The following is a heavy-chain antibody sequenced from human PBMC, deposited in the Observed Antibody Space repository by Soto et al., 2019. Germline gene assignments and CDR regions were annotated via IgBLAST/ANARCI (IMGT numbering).Heavy chain of an antibody. D-gene: IGHD3-10*01. CDR1: GLTFSSYS. CDR3: AFGEESPYYYYRMDV. Sequence: EVQLVESGGGLVQRGGSLRLSCAASGLTFSSYSMNWVRQAPGKGLEWVSYISSSSSTIYYADSVKGRFTISRDNAKNSLYLQMNSLRAEDTAVYYCAFGEESPYYYYRMDVWGQGTTVTVSS. V-gene: IGHV3-48*01. J-gene: IGHJ6*02. CDR2: ISSSSSTI.